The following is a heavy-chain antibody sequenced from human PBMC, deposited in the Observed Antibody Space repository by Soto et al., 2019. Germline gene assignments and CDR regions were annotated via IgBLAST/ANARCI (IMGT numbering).Heavy chain of an antibody. D-gene: IGHD6-13*01. CDR2: ISYDGSNK. CDR3: AKDIAAAGENWFDP. V-gene: IGHV3-30*18. CDR1: GFTFSSYG. J-gene: IGHJ5*02. Sequence: PGGSLRLSCAASGFTFSSYGMHWVRQAPGKGLEWVAVISYDGSNKYYADSVKGRFTISRDNSKNTLYLQMNSLRAEDTAVYYCAKDIAAAGENWFDPWGQGT.